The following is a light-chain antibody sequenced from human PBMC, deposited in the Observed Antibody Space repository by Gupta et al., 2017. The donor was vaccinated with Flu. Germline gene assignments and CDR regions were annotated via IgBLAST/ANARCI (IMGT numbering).Light chain of an antibody. CDR1: NIGSKS. CDR3: QVWDSSSYRCV. J-gene: IGLJ3*02. Sequence: SYVLTQPPSVSVAPGQTARITCGGNNIGSKSVDWYQQKPGQAPVLLVYYDSYRPSGIPERFSCSNSGNTPTMTISSVEAGDEGYLFRQVWDSSSYRCVFRGGAKLT. V-gene: IGLV3-21*02. CDR2: YDS.